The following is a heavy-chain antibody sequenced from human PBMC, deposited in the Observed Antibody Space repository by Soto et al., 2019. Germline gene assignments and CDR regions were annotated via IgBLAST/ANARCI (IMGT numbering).Heavy chain of an antibody. D-gene: IGHD3-22*01. V-gene: IGHV5-51*01. CDR2: IYPTDSDS. CDR3: ARSSGYYGGIDY. J-gene: IGHJ4*02. CDR1: GYRFTSYW. Sequence: PGESLKISCKGSGYRFTSYWIAWVRQMPGKGLEWMGIIYPTDSDSRYSPSFQGQVTISADKSISTAYLQWSSLKASVTAMYYCARSSGYYGGIDYWGQGTQVTVSS.